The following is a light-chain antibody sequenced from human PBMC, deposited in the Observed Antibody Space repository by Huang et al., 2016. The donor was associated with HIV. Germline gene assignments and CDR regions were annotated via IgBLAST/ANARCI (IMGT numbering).Light chain of an antibody. Sequence: IQMTQSPSSLSDSVGDRVTITCRASQGITNDLVWDQKKPGKAPKLLLYATSRLEPGVPSRFSGSGSGTDFTLTISSLQPEDFATYYCQQYYNAPFTFGQGTKVEIK. CDR1: QGITND. CDR2: ATS. V-gene: IGKV1-NL1*01. CDR3: QQYYNAPFT. J-gene: IGKJ2*01.